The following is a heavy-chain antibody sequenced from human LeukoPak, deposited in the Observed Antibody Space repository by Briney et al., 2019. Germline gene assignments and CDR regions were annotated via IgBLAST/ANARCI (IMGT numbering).Heavy chain of an antibody. V-gene: IGHV5-51*01. Sequence: GESLKISCEGSGGSFTKFWIGWVRQMPGKGLELMGIIYPADSDTRYSPSFQGQVTISADKSISTAYLQWSSLKASDTAMYYCVRPGMYGGNSLWYFDLWGRGTPVTVSS. CDR2: IYPADSDT. J-gene: IGHJ2*01. D-gene: IGHD4-23*01. CDR3: VRPGMYGGNSLWYFDL. CDR1: GGSFTKFW.